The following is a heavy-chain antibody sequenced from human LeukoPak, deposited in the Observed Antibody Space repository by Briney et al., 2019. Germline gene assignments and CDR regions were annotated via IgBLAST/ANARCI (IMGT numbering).Heavy chain of an antibody. Sequence: GGSLRLSCAASGFTFDDYEMSWIRQAPGKGLEWVSYISSSSSYTKYADSVKGRFTISRDNAKISLYLQMNSLRAEDTAVYYCARAGGSSSWYLGPDWFDPWGQGTLVTVSS. CDR3: ARAGGSSSWYLGPDWFDP. V-gene: IGHV3-11*05. CDR1: GFTFDDYE. CDR2: ISSSSSYT. D-gene: IGHD6-13*01. J-gene: IGHJ5*02.